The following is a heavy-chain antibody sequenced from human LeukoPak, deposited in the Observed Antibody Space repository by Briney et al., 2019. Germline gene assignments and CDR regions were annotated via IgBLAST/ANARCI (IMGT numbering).Heavy chain of an antibody. CDR3: AKDDSRGSGSSGWFDP. CDR1: AFTFSSYA. Sequence: GGSLRLSCAASAFTFSSYAMRWVRQAPGKGLEWVSAISGSGTSTYYADSVKGRFTISRDNSKNTLYLQMNSLRAEDTAIYYCAKDDSRGSGSSGWFDPWGQGTLVTVSS. D-gene: IGHD3-10*01. J-gene: IGHJ5*02. CDR2: ISGSGTST. V-gene: IGHV3-23*01.